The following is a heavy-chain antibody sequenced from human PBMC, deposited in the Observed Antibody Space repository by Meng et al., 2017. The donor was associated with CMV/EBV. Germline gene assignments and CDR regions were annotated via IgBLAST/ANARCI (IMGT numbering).Heavy chain of an antibody. J-gene: IGHJ5*02. V-gene: IGHV3-13*01. CDR3: ARDLCGYCSSAPIDP. D-gene: IGHD2-2*03. CDR2: IGTAGDT. CDR1: GFTFSSYD. Sequence: GGSLRLSCAASGFTFSSYDMHWVRQATGKGLEWVSAIGTAGDTYYPGSVKGQFTISRENAKNSLYLQMNSLRAEDTAVYYCARDLCGYCSSAPIDPWGQGTLVTVSS.